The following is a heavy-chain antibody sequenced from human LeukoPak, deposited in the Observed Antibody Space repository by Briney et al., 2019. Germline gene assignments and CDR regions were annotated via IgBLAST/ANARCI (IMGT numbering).Heavy chain of an antibody. CDR1: GGSISSGDYY. J-gene: IGHJ4*02. V-gene: IGHV4-30-4*08. CDR2: IYYSGST. Sequence: SETLSLTCTVSGGSISSGDYYWSWIRQPPGKGLEWIGYIYYSGSTYYNPSLKSRVTISVDTSKNQFSLKLSSVTAAATAVYYCARAPSRPYCSGGSCYSAVSYYFDYWGQGALVTVSS. CDR3: ARAPSRPYCSGGSCYSAVSYYFDY. D-gene: IGHD2-15*01.